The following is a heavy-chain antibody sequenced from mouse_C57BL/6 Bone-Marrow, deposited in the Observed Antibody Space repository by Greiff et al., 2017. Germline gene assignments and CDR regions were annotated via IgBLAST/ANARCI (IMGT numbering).Heavy chain of an antibody. V-gene: IGHV14-4*01. Sequence: EVQLQQSGAELVRPGASVKLSCTASGFNIKDDYMHWVKQRPEQGLEWIGWIDPENGDTEYASKFQGKATITADTSSNTAYLQLSSLTSEDTAVYYCTTDYDGSSDYWGQGTTLTVSS. J-gene: IGHJ2*01. CDR1: GFNIKDDY. CDR2: IDPENGDT. CDR3: TTDYDGSSDY. D-gene: IGHD1-1*01.